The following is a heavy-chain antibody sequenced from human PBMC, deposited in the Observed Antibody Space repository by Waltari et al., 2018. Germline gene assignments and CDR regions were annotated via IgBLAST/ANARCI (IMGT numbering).Heavy chain of an antibody. CDR1: GGSFSGYY. J-gene: IGHJ6*02. CDR2: INHSGST. V-gene: IGHV4-34*01. CDR3: ARGPDYHYYYYYCMDV. D-gene: IGHD4-17*01. Sequence: QVQLQQWGAGLLKPSETLSLTCAVYGGSFSGYYWSWIRQPPGKGLEWIGEINHSGSTNHNPALKSRVTISVDTSKNQFSLKLGSVTAADTAVYYCARGPDYHYYYYYCMDVWGQGTTVTVSS.